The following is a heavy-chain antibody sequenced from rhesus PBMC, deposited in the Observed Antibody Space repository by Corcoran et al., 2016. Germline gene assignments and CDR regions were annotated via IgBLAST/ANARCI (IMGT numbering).Heavy chain of an antibody. D-gene: IGHD5-12*01. CDR1: GGSISDSYR. J-gene: IGHJ4*01. Sequence: QVQLQESGPGVVKPSETLSLTCAVSGGSISDSYRWSWIRQPPGKGREWIGYTYGSNTRPNDNPSLMRRVTISKDTSKNHFTLKLSSVTAADTAVYYCASPRGYSYSLDYWGQGVLVTVSS. CDR2: TYGSNTRP. V-gene: IGHV4S10*01. CDR3: ASPRGYSYSLDY.